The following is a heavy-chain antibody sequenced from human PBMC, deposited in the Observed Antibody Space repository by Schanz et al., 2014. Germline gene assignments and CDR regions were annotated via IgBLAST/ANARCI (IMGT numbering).Heavy chain of an antibody. J-gene: IGHJ3*01. V-gene: IGHV3-NL1*01. Sequence: QAQLVESGGGVVQPGGSLRLSCAASRFAFSNCGMHWVRQAPGKGLECVSVLYTGGSTFYAESVRGRFFISRDSSKNTLFLHMNSLRAEDTAVYYCVRDAGRDGYNLAFDVWGQGTLVTVSS. CDR1: RFAFSNCG. D-gene: IGHD1-1*01. CDR3: VRDAGRDGYNLAFDV. CDR2: LYTGGST.